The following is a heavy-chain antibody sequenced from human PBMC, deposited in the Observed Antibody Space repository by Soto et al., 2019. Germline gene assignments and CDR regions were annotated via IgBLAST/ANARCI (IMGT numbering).Heavy chain of an antibody. CDR3: ARGLGGRSDF. CDR2: MNYTGCS. CDR1: GDSVTSHY. J-gene: IGHJ4*02. Sequence: PSETLSLTCSFSGDSVTSHYLTWTRQSPEKGLEWIGDMNYTGCSHYNPSLKSRVTISVDTSKNQFTLKLRSLTVEDTAVYYCARGLGGRSDFWGQGNLVTVSS. V-gene: IGHV4-34*01.